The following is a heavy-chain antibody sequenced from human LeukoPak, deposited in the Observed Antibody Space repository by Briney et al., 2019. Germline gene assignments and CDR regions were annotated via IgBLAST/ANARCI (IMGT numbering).Heavy chain of an antibody. CDR3: ARSRITMVRGEHFDY. CDR1: GYTFTGYY. J-gene: IGHJ4*02. Sequence: GASVKVSCKASGYTFTGYYMHWVRQAPGQGLQWMGWINPNSGGTNYAQKFQGRVTMTRDTSISTAYMELSRLRSDDTAVYYCARSRITMVRGEHFDYWGQGTLVTVSS. V-gene: IGHV1-2*02. CDR2: INPNSGGT. D-gene: IGHD3-10*01.